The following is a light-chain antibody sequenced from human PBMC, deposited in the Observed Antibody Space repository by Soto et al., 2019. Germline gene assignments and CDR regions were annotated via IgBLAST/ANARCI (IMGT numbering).Light chain of an antibody. CDR3: QQYGSSPPYT. V-gene: IGKV3-20*01. CDR1: QSIRSKS. Sequence: EIVLTQSPGTLSLSPGETATLSCRASQSIRSKSLAWYQQKPGQAPRLLIYSASSRATGIPDRFSGSGSGTDFTLTISRLEPEDFAVYYCQQYGSSPPYTFGQGTRLEI. CDR2: SAS. J-gene: IGKJ2*01.